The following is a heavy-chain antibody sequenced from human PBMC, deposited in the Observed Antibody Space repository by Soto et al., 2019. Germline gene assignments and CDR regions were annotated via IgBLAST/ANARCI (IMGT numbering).Heavy chain of an antibody. D-gene: IGHD6-25*01. CDR3: ASNSIVSYNSDPRVGFDP. J-gene: IGHJ5*02. V-gene: IGHV4-39*01. CDR1: GGSISSSSYY. Sequence: QLQLQEACPGLVKPSETLSLTCTDSGGSISSSSYYWGWIRQPPGKGMEWIGSIYYSGSTYYNPYLKSRVTITVDTSKNQFSMMLSSVTAANTAVYYCASNSIVSYNSDPRVGFDPWGQGTLVTVSS. CDR2: IYYSGST.